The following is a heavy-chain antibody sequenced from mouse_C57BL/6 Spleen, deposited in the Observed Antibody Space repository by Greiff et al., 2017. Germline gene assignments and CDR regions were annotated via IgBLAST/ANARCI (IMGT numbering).Heavy chain of an antibody. CDR1: GFSLTSYG. J-gene: IGHJ4*01. V-gene: IGHV2-2*01. CDR3: ALYYGSSYGAMDY. CDR2: IWSGGST. D-gene: IGHD1-1*01. Sequence: QVHVKQSGPGLVQPSQSLSITCTVSGFSLTSYGVHWVRQSPGKGLEWLGVIWSGGSTDYNAAFISRLSISKDNSKSQVFFKMNSLQADDTAIYYCALYYGSSYGAMDYWGQGTSVTVSS.